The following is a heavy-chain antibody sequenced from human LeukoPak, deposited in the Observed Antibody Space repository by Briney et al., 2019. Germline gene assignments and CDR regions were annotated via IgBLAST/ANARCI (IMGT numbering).Heavy chain of an antibody. D-gene: IGHD3-22*01. J-gene: IGHJ1*01. CDR3: ARAPSEIGGYYPEYFRH. CDR1: GFNFSSYW. V-gene: IGHV3-74*01. Sequence: GGSLRLSCAASGFNFSSYWMHWVRQAPGKGLVWVSRIKSDGKTNYADSVKGRFTISRDNAKNTVSLQMNSLRAEDTGVYYCARAPSEIGGYYPEYFRHWGQGTLVTVSS. CDR2: IKSDGKT.